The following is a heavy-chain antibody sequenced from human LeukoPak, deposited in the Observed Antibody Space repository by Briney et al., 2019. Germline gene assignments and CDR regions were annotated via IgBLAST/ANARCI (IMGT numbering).Heavy chain of an antibody. CDR1: GFTFSTYA. V-gene: IGHV3-23*01. Sequence: GGSLRLSCAASGFTFSTYAMSWVRQAPGKGLEWVSVVSGTGGRTYYADSVKGRFTISRDNSKNTLYPQMNSLRAEDTALYYCVKASSSSPQYNWFDAWGQGTLVTASS. J-gene: IGHJ5*02. D-gene: IGHD6-6*01. CDR2: VSGTGGRT. CDR3: VKASSSSPQYNWFDA.